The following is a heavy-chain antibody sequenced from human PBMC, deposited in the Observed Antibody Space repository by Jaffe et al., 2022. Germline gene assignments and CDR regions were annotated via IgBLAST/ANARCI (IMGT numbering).Heavy chain of an antibody. D-gene: IGHD3-9*01. CDR2: IYTSGST. V-gene: IGHV4-61*02. Sequence: QVQLQESGPGLVKPSQTLSLTCTVSGGSISSGSYYWSWIRQPAGKGLEWIGRIYTSGSTNYNPSLKSRVTISVDTSKNQFSLKLSSVTAADTAVYYCAREIDEGLRYFDWLATPAFDIWGQGTMVTVSS. CDR3: AREIDEGLRYFDWLATPAFDI. J-gene: IGHJ3*02. CDR1: GGSISSGSYY.